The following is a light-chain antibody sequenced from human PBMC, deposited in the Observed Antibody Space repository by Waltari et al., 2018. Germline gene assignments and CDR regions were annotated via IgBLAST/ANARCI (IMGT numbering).Light chain of an antibody. V-gene: IGKV3-20*01. Sequence: EIVLTQSPGTLSLSPGERATLSCSASQSVSSSYLAWYQQKPDQAPRLLSYGASSRDTGIPDRFRGSGSGTDFNLTISRLEPEDFAVYYCQQYGSSPNTFGQGTRLEIK. CDR2: GAS. CDR3: QQYGSSPNT. CDR1: QSVSSSY. J-gene: IGKJ5*01.